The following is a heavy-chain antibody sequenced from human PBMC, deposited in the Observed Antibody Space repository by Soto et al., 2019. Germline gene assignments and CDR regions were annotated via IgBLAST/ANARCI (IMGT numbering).Heavy chain of an antibody. CDR1: GGSFSGYY. V-gene: IGHV4-34*01. CDR2: INHSGST. D-gene: IGHD5-12*01. Sequence: SETLSLTCAVYGGSFSGYYWSWIRQPPGKGLEWIGEINHSGSTNYNPSLKSRVTISVDTSKNQFSLKLSSVTAADTAVYYCAGSPVATIYGGYFDYWGRGTLVTVSS. CDR3: AGSPVATIYGGYFDY. J-gene: IGHJ4*02.